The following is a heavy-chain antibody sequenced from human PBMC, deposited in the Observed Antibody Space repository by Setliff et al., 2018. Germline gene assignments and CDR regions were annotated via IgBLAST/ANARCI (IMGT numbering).Heavy chain of an antibody. CDR3: AREASVNSFDI. CDR2: INQDGSTK. J-gene: IGHJ3*02. CDR1: GFAFSTYW. V-gene: IGHV3-7*01. Sequence: HPGGSLRLSCVVSGFAFSTYWMSWVRQSPGRGLEWVANINQDGSTKYSVDSVKGRFTVSRDNAKNSVYLQMSSLRVEDTAVYYCAREASVNSFDICGQGTTVTVSS.